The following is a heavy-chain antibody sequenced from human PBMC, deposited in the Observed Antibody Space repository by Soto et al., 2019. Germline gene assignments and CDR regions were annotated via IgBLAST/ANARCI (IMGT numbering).Heavy chain of an antibody. CDR1: GYTVSELS. Sequence: ASVKVSCKVSGYTVSELSMQWVRQAPGKGLEWMGGFDPEDGETTYVQKFQGRVTMTEDTFTDTAYIELTSLRTEDTAVYYCAIDSGNWFNWFHSWGQGPLVTVSS. CDR2: FDPEDGET. J-gene: IGHJ5*01. CDR3: AIDSGNWFNWFHS. V-gene: IGHV1-24*01. D-gene: IGHD6-13*01.